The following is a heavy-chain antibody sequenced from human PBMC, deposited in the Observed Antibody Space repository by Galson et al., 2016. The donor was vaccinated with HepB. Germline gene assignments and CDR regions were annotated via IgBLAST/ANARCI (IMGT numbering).Heavy chain of an antibody. CDR3: ARPRGSGNYGLTTWFDP. CDR1: GFSLSGYA. Sequence: SLRLSCAVSGFSLSGYAMHWVRQAPGKGLESIGVISYDGKKIYYAESVKGRFTISRDNSKNTVYLEMESLRTEDTSVYFCARPRGSGNYGLTTWFDPWGQGTLVTVSS. D-gene: IGHD1-26*01. V-gene: IGHV3-30*04. CDR2: ISYDGKKI. J-gene: IGHJ5*02.